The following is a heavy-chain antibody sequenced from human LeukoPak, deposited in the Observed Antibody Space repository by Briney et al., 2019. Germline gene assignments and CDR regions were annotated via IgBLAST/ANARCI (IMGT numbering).Heavy chain of an antibody. J-gene: IGHJ6*02. V-gene: IGHV3-53*05. CDR1: GFTVSSNY. CDR3: AREDCSSTSCQGGMDV. CDR2: IYSGGST. Sequence: SGGSLRLSCAASGFTVSSNYMSRVRQAPGKGLEWVSLIYSGGSTYYADSVKGRFTISRDNSKNTLYLQMNSLRAEDTAVYYCAREDCSSTSCQGGMDVWGQGTTVTVSS. D-gene: IGHD2-2*01.